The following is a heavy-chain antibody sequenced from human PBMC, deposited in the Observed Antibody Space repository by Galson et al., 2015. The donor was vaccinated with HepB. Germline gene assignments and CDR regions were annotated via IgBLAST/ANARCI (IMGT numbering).Heavy chain of an antibody. CDR2: IIPIFGTA. J-gene: IGHJ3*02. D-gene: IGHD6-13*01. V-gene: IGHV1-69*13. Sequence: SVKVSCKASGGTFSSYAISWVRQAPGQGLEWMGGIIPIFGTANYAQKFQGRVTITADESTSTAYMELSSLRSEDTAVYYCARARAAAGPLNGVAFDIWGQGTMVTVSS. CDR3: ARARAAAGPLNGVAFDI. CDR1: GGTFSSYA.